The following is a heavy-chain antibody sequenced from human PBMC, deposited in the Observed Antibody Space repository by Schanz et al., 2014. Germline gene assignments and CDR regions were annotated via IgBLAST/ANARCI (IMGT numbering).Heavy chain of an antibody. CDR2: IASGGSHT. J-gene: IGHJ3*02. CDR1: RLNFNNAW. CDR3: AKRCSSTSCSHGAFDI. Sequence: EVQLEESGGGLVKPGGSLKLSCAASRLNFNNAWMHWVRQAPGKGLEWVSTIASGGSHTFYADSVTGRFTISGDNSKNTLFLQMNSLRVEDTAIYYCAKRCSSTSCSHGAFDIWGQGTMVTVSS. D-gene: IGHD2-2*01. V-gene: IGHV3-23*04.